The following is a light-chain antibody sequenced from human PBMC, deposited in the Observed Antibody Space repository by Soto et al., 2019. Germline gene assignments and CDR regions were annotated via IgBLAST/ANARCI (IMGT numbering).Light chain of an antibody. CDR3: QRLNSYPPNT. V-gene: IGKV1-9*01. Sequence: DIQLTQSPSFLSASVGDRVTITCRASQDISSYLAWYQQKPGKAPKFLIYDASTLQNGVPSRFSGSGSGTEFTLTISRQQPEDFATYYCQRLNSYPPNTFGPGTKLE. J-gene: IGKJ2*01. CDR2: DAS. CDR1: QDISSY.